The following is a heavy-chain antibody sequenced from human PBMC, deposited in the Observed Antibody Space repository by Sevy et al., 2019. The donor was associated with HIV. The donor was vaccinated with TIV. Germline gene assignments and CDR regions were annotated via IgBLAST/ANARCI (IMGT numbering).Heavy chain of an antibody. CDR1: GFTFDDYA. CDR3: ARNTYYLDSTGFGAFDI. D-gene: IGHD3-22*01. V-gene: IGHV3-20*01. CDR2: INWKTDNV. J-gene: IGHJ3*02. Sequence: GGSLRLSCAASGFTFDDYAMSWVRQAPGKGLEWGSAINWKTDNVGYADSVKGRFTISRDNAKRSLYMQMNSLRPEDTALYLCARNTYYLDSTGFGAFDIWGQGIMVTVSS.